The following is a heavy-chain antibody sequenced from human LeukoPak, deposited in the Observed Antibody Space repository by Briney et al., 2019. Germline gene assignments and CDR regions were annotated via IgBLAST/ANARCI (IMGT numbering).Heavy chain of an antibody. CDR3: ARGTITTVTDS. Sequence: PSGTLSLTCAISGVSISSSNWWTWVRQPPGKGLEWVGEIYLRGNTNYNPSLESRVTISVDESKTQLSLRLESVTAADTAVYYCARGTITTVTDSWGPGTLVTVSS. CDR1: GVSISSSNW. J-gene: IGHJ4*02. D-gene: IGHD4-17*01. V-gene: IGHV4-4*02. CDR2: IYLRGNT.